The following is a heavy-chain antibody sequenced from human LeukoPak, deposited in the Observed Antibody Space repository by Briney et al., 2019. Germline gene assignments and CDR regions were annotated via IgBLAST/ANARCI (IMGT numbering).Heavy chain of an antibody. J-gene: IGHJ4*02. D-gene: IGHD3-22*01. Sequence: PGGSLRLSCTASGFTFGDYAMSWFRQAPGKGLEWVGFIRSKAYGGTTEYAASVKGRFTISRDDSKSIAYLQMNSLKTEDTAVYYCTRDRYDSSGYAANWGQGTLVTVSS. V-gene: IGHV3-49*03. CDR3: TRDRYDSSGYAAN. CDR1: GFTFGDYA. CDR2: IRSKAYGGTT.